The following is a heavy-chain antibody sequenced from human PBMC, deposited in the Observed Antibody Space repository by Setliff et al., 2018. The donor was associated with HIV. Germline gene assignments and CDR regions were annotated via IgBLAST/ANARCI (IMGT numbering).Heavy chain of an antibody. CDR2: IYSSGRT. D-gene: IGHD3-22*01. V-gene: IGHV4-4*07. J-gene: IGHJ4*02. CDR3: ARLGRAIDRGGYSLRFDY. CDR1: GGSISNYH. Sequence: SETLSLTCTVSGGSISNYHWSWIRQPAEKGLEWIGRIYSSGRTNYNPSLKSRVTMSLDTSKNQFSLKLSSVTAADTAFYYCARLGRAIDRGGYSLRFDYWGQGTLVTVSS.